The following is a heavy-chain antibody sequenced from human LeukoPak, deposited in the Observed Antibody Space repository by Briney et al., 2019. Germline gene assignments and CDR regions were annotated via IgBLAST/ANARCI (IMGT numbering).Heavy chain of an antibody. D-gene: IGHD5-18*01. CDR3: ARPTTTAMVPYYFDY. J-gene: IGHJ4*02. Sequence: PGGSLRLSCAASGFTFDDYGMSWVRQAPGKGLEWVCGVNWDGDSTGYADSVKGRFTISRDNAKNSLYLQMNRLRAEDTALYYSARPTTTAMVPYYFDYWGQGTLVTVSS. CDR1: GFTFDDYG. V-gene: IGHV3-20*04. CDR2: VNWDGDST.